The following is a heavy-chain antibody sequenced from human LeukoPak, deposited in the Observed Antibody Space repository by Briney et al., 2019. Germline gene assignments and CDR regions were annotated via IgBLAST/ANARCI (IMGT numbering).Heavy chain of an antibody. V-gene: IGHV1-3*01. CDR1: GYTFTSYA. CDR3: ARDSGSGNNDY. Sequence: ASVKVSCKVSGYTFTSYAIHWVHQAPGQRLEWMGWISAGNGNTKYSQNFQGRVTFISNTSATTAFMELSSLRSEDAAVYYCARDSGSGNNDYWGQGTLVTVSS. J-gene: IGHJ4*02. D-gene: IGHD1-26*01. CDR2: ISAGNGNT.